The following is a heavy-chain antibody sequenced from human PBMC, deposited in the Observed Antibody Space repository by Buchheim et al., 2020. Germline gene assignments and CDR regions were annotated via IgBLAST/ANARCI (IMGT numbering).Heavy chain of an antibody. CDR3: ARECTSGNSNNGPTDY. CDR1: GFTFSDYG. D-gene: IGHD3-10*01. V-gene: IGHV3-33*01. Sequence: QVHLVESGGGVVQPGRSLRLSCAASGFTFSDYGMHWVRQAPGKGLEWVTTIWYDGSNEYYIYSVKGRFTISRDNSKSTVYLQMDSLRVEDTAVYYCARECTSGNSNNGPTDYWGQGTL. CDR2: IWYDGSNE. J-gene: IGHJ4*02.